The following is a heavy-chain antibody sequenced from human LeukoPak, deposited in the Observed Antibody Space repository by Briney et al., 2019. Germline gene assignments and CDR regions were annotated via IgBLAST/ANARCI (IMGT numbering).Heavy chain of an antibody. D-gene: IGHD3-10*01. CDR1: GYIFTGYY. CDR2: INPSSGDT. V-gene: IGHV1-2*02. CDR3: VREDALRGVLDS. J-gene: IGHJ4*02. Sequence: ASVRVSCKGTGYIFTGYYMHWVRHAPGQGLEWMGWINPSSGDTRFAEKFQGRVTMTGDTSISTAYMDLSRLTSDDTAIYYCVREDALRGVLDSWGQGTLVIVSS.